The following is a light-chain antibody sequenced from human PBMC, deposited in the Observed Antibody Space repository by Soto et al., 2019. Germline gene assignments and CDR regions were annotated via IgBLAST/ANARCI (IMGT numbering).Light chain of an antibody. CDR3: QSSDSSLSGAV. CDR1: SSNIGAGYD. Sequence: QSVLTQPPSVSGAPGQRVTISCTGSSSNIGAGYDVHWYQQLPGTAPKLLIYGNSNRPSGVPDRFSGSKSGTSASLAITGLHAEDEADYYCQSSDSSLSGAVFGGGTQLTVL. CDR2: GNS. V-gene: IGLV1-40*01. J-gene: IGLJ7*01.